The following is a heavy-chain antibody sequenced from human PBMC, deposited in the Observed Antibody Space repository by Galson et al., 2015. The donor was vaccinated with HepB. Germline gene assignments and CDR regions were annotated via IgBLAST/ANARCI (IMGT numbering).Heavy chain of an antibody. CDR1: GFTFSSYE. V-gene: IGHV3-48*03. CDR2: ISSSGSTI. CDR3: ARGGSKKWLPFDY. Sequence: SLRLSCAASGFTFSSYEMNWVRQAPGKGLEWVSYISSSGSTIYYADSVKGRFTISRDNAKNSLYLQMNSLRAEDTAVYYCARGGSKKWLPFDYWGQGTLVTVSS. D-gene: IGHD3-22*01. J-gene: IGHJ4*02.